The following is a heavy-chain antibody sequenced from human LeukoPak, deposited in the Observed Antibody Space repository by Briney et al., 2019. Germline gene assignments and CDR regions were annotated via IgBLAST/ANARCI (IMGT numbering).Heavy chain of an antibody. V-gene: IGHV4-59*08. CDR2: IYYSGST. CDR1: GGSISSYY. D-gene: IGHD4-17*01. CDR3: ARHRPPAVTTWNYYYYGMDV. Sequence: SETLSLTCTVSGGSISSYYWSWIRQPPRKGLEWIGYIYYSGSTNYNPSLNSRVTISVDTSKNQFSLKLSSVTAADTAVYYCARHRPPAVTTWNYYYYGMDVWGQGTTVTVSS. J-gene: IGHJ6*02.